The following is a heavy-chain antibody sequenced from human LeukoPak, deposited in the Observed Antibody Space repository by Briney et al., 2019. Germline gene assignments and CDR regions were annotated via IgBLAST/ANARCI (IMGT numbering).Heavy chain of an antibody. CDR3: ARGPPYIVVVTAIGFFDS. Sequence: SETLSLTCTVSGGSITSSSYYWGWIRQPPGKGLEWIGSIYYSGSTYYNPSLKSRVTISVDTSKNQFSLKLSSVTAADTAVYYCARGPPYIVVVTAIGFFDSWGQGTLVTVSS. CDR1: GGSITSSSYY. J-gene: IGHJ4*02. D-gene: IGHD2-21*02. V-gene: IGHV4-39*01. CDR2: IYYSGST.